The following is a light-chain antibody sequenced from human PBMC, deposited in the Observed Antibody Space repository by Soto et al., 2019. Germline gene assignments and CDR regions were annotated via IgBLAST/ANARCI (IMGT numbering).Light chain of an antibody. Sequence: EIVLTQSPDTLSLSPGERATLSCRASQSVSSSYLAWYQQKPGQAPRLLIYGASSRATGIPDRFSGSGSGTDFTLTISRLEPEDFAVYYCQQYGSSPGYTFGQGTKLEIK. CDR2: GAS. CDR3: QQYGSSPGYT. CDR1: QSVSSSY. V-gene: IGKV3-20*01. J-gene: IGKJ2*01.